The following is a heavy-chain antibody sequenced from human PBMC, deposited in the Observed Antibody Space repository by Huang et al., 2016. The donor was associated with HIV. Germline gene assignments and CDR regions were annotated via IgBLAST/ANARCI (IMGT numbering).Heavy chain of an antibody. Sequence: QVQLQQWGTGLLKPSETLSLKCAVYGGSFSNYYWSWIRQSPGKGPEWIGEINHRGKSTHTPSLRSRITMSIDTSKSQFYLNLTSVTTADTGVYYCARPKMIDGTPDSSWNYFDSWGQGTLVIVSS. CDR3: ARPKMIDGTPDSSWNYFDS. CDR2: INHRGKS. V-gene: IGHV4-34*02. CDR1: GGSFSNYY. J-gene: IGHJ4*02. D-gene: IGHD2-21*01.